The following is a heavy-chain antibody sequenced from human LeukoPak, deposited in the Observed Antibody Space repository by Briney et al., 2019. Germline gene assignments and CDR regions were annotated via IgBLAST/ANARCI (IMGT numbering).Heavy chain of an antibody. CDR1: GFIFSTYP. D-gene: IGHD7-27*01. V-gene: IGHV3-48*01. J-gene: IGHJ3*02. CDR3: TLLNWGVAFDI. CDR2: IDGSSNII. Sequence: GGSLRLSCAASGFIFSTYPMTWVRQAPGKGLEWVSYIDGSSNIIYYADSVKGRFIISRDNARDSLYLQMNSLRAEDTAVYYCTLLNWGVAFDIWGQGAMVTVSS.